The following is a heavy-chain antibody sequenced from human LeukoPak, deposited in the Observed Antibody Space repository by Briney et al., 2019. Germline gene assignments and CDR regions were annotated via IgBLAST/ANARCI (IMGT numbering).Heavy chain of an antibody. Sequence: GGSLRLSCAASGFTFSSYGMHWVRQAPGKGLEWVAFIRYDGSNKYYADSVKGRFTISRDNSKNTLYLQMSSLRAEDTAVYYCAKDRMMAQWGQGTLVTVSS. CDR3: AKDRMMAQ. CDR2: IRYDGSNK. J-gene: IGHJ4*02. D-gene: IGHD3-16*01. V-gene: IGHV3-30*02. CDR1: GFTFSSYG.